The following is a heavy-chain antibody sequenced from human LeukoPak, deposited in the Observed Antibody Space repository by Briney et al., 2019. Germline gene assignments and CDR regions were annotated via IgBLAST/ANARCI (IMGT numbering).Heavy chain of an antibody. Sequence: GGSLRLSCAASGFTFSTNAMSWVRQAPGKGLEWVSALTNSGGSGGVTSYADSVTGRFIISRDNSKSTLYLQLSSLRAEDTAVYYCAKAMSTDHYDSRGFYRVDIDSWGQGTLVTVSS. D-gene: IGHD3-22*01. CDR1: GFTFSTNA. CDR2: LTNSGGSGGVT. CDR3: AKAMSTDHYDSRGFYRVDIDS. J-gene: IGHJ4*02. V-gene: IGHV3-23*01.